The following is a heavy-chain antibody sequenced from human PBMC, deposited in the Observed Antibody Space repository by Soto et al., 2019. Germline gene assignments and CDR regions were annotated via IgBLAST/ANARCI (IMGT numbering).Heavy chain of an antibody. V-gene: IGHV1-2*02. CDR2: INPNSGGT. CDR1: GYTFSCFY. CDR3: ASAAVTGTAGLDF. D-gene: IGHD6-19*01. J-gene: IGHJ4*02. Sequence: XSVKVSCKASGYTFSCFYMHWVRQAPGQGLEWMGWINPNSGGTKSAEKFQGRVTMTRDTSISTAYMELSRLTSDDTAVYYCASAAVTGTAGLDFWGPGTQVTSP.